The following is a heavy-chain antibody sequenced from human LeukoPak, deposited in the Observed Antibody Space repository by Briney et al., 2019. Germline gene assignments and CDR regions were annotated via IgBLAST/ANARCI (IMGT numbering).Heavy chain of an antibody. J-gene: IGHJ4*02. D-gene: IGHD3-3*01. CDR2: IKEDGGKK. CDR1: GFTFSSYW. Sequence: GGSLRLSCAASGFTFSSYWMSWVRQAPGKGLEGVANIKEDGGKKYYVDSVRGRFTVSRDNARNTLYLQMNSLRAEDTAVYYCAKATRITIFGVVIFDYWGQGTLVTVSS. V-gene: IGHV3-7*03. CDR3: AKATRITIFGVVIFDY.